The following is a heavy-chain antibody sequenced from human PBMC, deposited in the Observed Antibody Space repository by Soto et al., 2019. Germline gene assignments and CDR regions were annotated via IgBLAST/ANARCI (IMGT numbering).Heavy chain of an antibody. CDR2: ISGSGGST. D-gene: IGHD2-2*01. CDR1: GFTFSSYA. Sequence: EVQLLESGGGLVQPGGSLRLSCAASGFTFSSYAMSWVRQAPGKGLEWVSAISGSGGSTYYADSVKGRFTISRDNSKNTLCLQMNSLRAEDTAVYYCAKGGGRGYCISTSCWGQGTLVTVSS. V-gene: IGHV3-23*01. J-gene: IGHJ4*02. CDR3: AKGGGRGYCISTSC.